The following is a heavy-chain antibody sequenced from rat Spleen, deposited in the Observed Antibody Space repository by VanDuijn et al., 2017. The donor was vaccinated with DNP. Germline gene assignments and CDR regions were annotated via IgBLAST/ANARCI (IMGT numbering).Heavy chain of an antibody. CDR1: GFTFSTAW. CDR2: IKAKSNNYAT. CDR3: ASPSY. J-gene: IGHJ2*01. Sequence: EVQLVESGGGLVQPGNFLKLSCATSGFTFSTAWMYWYRQFPEKRLEWVARIKAKSNNYATDYTESVRGRFTISRDDSRSTIYLQMNNLKKEDTAIYYCASPSYWGQGVMVTVSS. V-gene: IGHV6-6*01.